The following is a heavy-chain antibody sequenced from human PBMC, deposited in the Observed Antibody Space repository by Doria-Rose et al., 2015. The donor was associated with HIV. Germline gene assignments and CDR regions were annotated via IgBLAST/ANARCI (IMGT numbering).Heavy chain of an antibody. CDR1: AFSLSTFGMR. Sequence: SGPALVTPTQTLTLTCTFSAFSLSTFGMRVSWIRQPPGKALEWLARIDWDDDKFYSTSLKTRLTISKDTSKNQVVLTMTNMDPVDTATYYCARSYYDTSGYSATGDAFDIWGPGAMVTVSS. CDR2: IDWDDDK. D-gene: IGHD3-22*01. V-gene: IGHV2-70*04. CDR3: ARSYYDTSGYSATGDAFDI. J-gene: IGHJ3*02.